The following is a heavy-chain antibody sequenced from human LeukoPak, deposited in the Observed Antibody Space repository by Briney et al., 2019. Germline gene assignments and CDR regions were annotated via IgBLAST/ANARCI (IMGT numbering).Heavy chain of an antibody. J-gene: IGHJ1*01. CDR3: AKDSEELIEWLVQYNFNPNFQH. CDR2: MYAGGGA. D-gene: IGHD6-19*01. CDR1: GFTVSNSY. Sequence: GGSLRLSCAASGFTVSNSYMSWVRQAPGKGLEWVSMMYAGGGAFYAGSVKGRFTISRDNSKNTLYLQMNSLRAEDTAVYYCAKDSEELIEWLVQYNFNPNFQHWGQGTLVTVSS. V-gene: IGHV3-53*05.